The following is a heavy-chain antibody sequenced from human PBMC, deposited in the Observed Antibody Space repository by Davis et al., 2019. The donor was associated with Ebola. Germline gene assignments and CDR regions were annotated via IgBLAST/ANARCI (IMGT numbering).Heavy chain of an antibody. CDR3: ARDTIRGIAVAADS. CDR1: GYTFTSYY. D-gene: IGHD6-19*01. V-gene: IGHV1-46*01. CDR2: INPTGGST. J-gene: IGHJ4*02. Sequence: APSVKVSCKASGYTFTSYYVHWVRQAPGQGLEWMGIINPTGGSTSYAQKFQGRVTMTRDTSTSTVYMGLSSLRFEDTAVYYSARDTIRGIAVAADSWGQGTLVTVSS.